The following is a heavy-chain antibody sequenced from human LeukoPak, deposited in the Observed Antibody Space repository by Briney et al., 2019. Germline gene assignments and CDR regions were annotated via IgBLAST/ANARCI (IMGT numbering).Heavy chain of an antibody. Sequence: PGGSLRLSCAASGFDFSSNWMHWVRHAPGQGLVWVSRIKGDGICTNYADSVKGRFTISRDIAKNTLYLQMNSLRAEDTGVYYCAKDHYWSIDYWGRGTLVTVSS. D-gene: IGHD3-3*01. CDR3: AKDHYWSIDY. J-gene: IGHJ4*02. CDR2: IKGDGICT. V-gene: IGHV3-74*01. CDR1: GFDFSSNW.